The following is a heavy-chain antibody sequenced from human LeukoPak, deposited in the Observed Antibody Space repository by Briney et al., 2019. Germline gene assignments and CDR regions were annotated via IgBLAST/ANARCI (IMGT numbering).Heavy chain of an antibody. CDR3: AYHPGGSFDY. CDR2: ISGSAGTT. CDR1: GFTFSSYS. J-gene: IGHJ4*02. D-gene: IGHD3-16*01. Sequence: PGGSLRLSCAASGFTFSSYSMNWVRQAPGKGLEWVSTISGSAGTTYYADSVKGRFTIFRDFSDNILYLFLSSLKAEDAAIYYCAYHPGGSFDYWGQGTLVSVSS. V-gene: IGHV3-23*01.